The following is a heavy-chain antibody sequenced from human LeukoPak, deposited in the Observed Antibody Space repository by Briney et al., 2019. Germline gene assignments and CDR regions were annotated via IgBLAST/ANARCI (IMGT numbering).Heavy chain of an antibody. D-gene: IGHD1-26*01. J-gene: IGHJ4*02. V-gene: IGHV1-3*01. Sequence: ASVKVSCKASGYTFTSYAMHWVRQAPGQRLEWMGWINAGNGNTKYSQKFQGRVTITRDTSASTAYMELSSLRSEDTAVYYCATVGSTRFVFYYFDYWGQGTLVTVSS. CDR2: INAGNGNT. CDR3: ATVGSTRFVFYYFDY. CDR1: GYTFTSYA.